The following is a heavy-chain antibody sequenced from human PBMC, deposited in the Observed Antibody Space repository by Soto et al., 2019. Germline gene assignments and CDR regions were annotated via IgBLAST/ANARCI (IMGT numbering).Heavy chain of an antibody. CDR2: IYHSGST. Sequence: PSETLSLTCAVSSGSISSSNWWSWVRQPPGKGLEWIGEIYHSGSTNYNPSLKSRVTISVDKSKNQFSLKLSSVTAADTAVYYCARDNRFLEWARYYYYMDVWGKGTTVTVSS. J-gene: IGHJ6*03. V-gene: IGHV4-4*02. CDR3: ARDNRFLEWARYYYYMDV. CDR1: SGSISSSNW. D-gene: IGHD3-3*01.